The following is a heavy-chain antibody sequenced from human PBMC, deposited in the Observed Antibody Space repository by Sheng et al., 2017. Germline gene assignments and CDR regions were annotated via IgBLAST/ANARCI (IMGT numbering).Heavy chain of an antibody. Sequence: QVQLQESGPGLVKPSQTLSLTCVVSGGSVSRGAYFWHWIRQQPGKGLEWIGYVYERGSTNYNPSLKSRVTISVDTSGNQFFMKLNSVSAADTAVYYCARSVFDYNVLTGYAPFDYWGREPWSPSP. V-gene: IGHV4-31*11. CDR2: VYERGST. J-gene: IGHJ4*02. CDR1: GGSVSRGAYF. CDR3: ARSVFDYNVLTGYAPFDY. D-gene: IGHD3-9*01.